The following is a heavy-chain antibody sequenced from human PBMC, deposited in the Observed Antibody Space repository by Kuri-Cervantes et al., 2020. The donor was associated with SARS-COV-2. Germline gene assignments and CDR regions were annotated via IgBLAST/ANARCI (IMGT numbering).Heavy chain of an antibody. CDR3: ARSPGIAAAGTNWFDP. CDR2: IYHSGST. V-gene: IGHV4-38-2*01. CDR1: GYSISSGYY. J-gene: IGHJ5*02. Sequence: GSLRLSCAVSGYSISSGYYWGWIRQPPGKGLEWIGSIYHSGSTYYNPSLKSRVTISVDTSKNQFSLKLSSVTAADTAVYYCARSPGIAAAGTNWFDPWGQGTLVTVSS. D-gene: IGHD6-13*01.